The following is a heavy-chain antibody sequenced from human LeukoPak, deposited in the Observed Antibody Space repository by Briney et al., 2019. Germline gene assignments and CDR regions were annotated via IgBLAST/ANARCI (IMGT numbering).Heavy chain of an antibody. CDR2: IYYSGST. CDR3: ARLYVVVVAATLYNWFDP. J-gene: IGHJ5*02. Sequence: PSETLSLTCTVSGGSFSSSSYYWGWIRQPPGKGLEWIGSIYYSGSTYYTPSLKSRVTISVDTSKNQFSLKLSSVTAADTAVYYCARLYVVVVAATLYNWFDPWGQGTLVTVSS. V-gene: IGHV4-39*01. D-gene: IGHD2-15*01. CDR1: GGSFSSSSYY.